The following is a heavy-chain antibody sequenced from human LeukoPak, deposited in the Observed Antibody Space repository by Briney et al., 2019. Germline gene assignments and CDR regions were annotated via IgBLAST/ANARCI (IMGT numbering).Heavy chain of an antibody. CDR1: GITLNNYG. CDR3: AKDRTSGWPNGAFDY. CDR2: IWYDGSNK. D-gene: IGHD6-19*01. Sequence: PGGSLRLSCVVSGITLNNYGMSWVRQAPGKGLEWVADIWYDGSNKYYADSVKGRFIISRDNSKNTLYLEMNSLRAEDTAVYYCAKDRTSGWPNGAFDYWGQGTLVTVSS. V-gene: IGHV3-33*06. J-gene: IGHJ4*02.